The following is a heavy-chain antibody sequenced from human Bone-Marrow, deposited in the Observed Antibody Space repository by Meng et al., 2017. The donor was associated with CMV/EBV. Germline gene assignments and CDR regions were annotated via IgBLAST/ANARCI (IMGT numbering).Heavy chain of an antibody. J-gene: IGHJ4*02. D-gene: IGHD4/OR15-4a*01. CDR2: ISHNGST. Sequence: SETLSLTCTVSGDSGGSGSYYWTWIRQPPGKGLEWIGYISHNGSTNYNPSLKSRVTISKDTSKNQFSLILTSMTTADTAAYYCARGLYGAADYWGQGTLVTVSS. V-gene: IGHV4-61*01. CDR1: GDSGGSGSYY. CDR3: ARGLYGAADY.